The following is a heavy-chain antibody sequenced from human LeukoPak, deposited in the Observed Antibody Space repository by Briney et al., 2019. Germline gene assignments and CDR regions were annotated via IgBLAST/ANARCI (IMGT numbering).Heavy chain of an antibody. CDR1: GYTFTGYY. CDR3: ARFFYDSSGYYFDY. D-gene: IGHD3-22*01. Sequence: GASVKVSCKASGYTFTGYYMHWVRQAPGQGLEWMGWINPNSGGTNYAQKFQGRATMTRDTSINTAYMELSRLRSDDTAVYYCARFFYDSSGYYFDYWGQGTLVTVSS. CDR2: INPNSGGT. J-gene: IGHJ4*02. V-gene: IGHV1-2*02.